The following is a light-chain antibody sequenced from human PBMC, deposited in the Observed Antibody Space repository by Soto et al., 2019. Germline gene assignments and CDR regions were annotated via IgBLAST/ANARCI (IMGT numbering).Light chain of an antibody. CDR1: KLGDRY. CDR3: QAWDSNTVV. V-gene: IGLV3-1*01. Sequence: SYDLTQPPSVSVSPGQTASITCSGDKLGDRYACWYQQKPGQSPVLVIYQDTKRPSGIPERFSGSNSGNTAALTISGTQAMDEADYYCQAWDSNTVVFGGGTKLTVL. CDR2: QDT. J-gene: IGLJ2*01.